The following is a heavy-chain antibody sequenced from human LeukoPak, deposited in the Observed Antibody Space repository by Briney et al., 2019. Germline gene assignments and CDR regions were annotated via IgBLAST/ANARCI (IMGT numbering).Heavy chain of an antibody. J-gene: IGHJ4*02. CDR1: GYTFTDFY. D-gene: IGHD3-9*01. V-gene: IGHV1-2*02. CDR2: INLNSGGT. CDR3: ARSPHILTGEKFDC. Sequence: GASVKVSCKTSGYTFTDFYMHWVRQAPGQGLEWMGWINLNSGGTNFAQKFQGRVSMTRDTSISTGYMQLSRLRSDDTAVYYCARSPHILTGEKFDCWGQGTLLTVSS.